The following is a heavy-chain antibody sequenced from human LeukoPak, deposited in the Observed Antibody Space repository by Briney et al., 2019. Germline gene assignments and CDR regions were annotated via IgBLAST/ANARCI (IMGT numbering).Heavy chain of an antibody. CDR2: INHSGST. CDR1: GGSFSGYY. Sequence: SETLSLTCAVYGGSFSGYYWSWIRQPPGKGLEWIGEINHSGSTNYSPSLKSRVTISVDTSKNQFSLKLSSVTAADTAVYYCARDGGGYCGGGSCYFNGFDPGGQEPRVPVPS. V-gene: IGHV4-34*01. J-gene: IGHJ5*02. D-gene: IGHD2-15*01. CDR3: ARDGGGYCGGGSCYFNGFDP.